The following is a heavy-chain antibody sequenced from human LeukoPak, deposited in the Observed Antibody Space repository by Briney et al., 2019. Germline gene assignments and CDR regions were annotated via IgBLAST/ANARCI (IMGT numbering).Heavy chain of an antibody. D-gene: IGHD3-10*01. Sequence: GGSLRLSCAASGFTFDDYAMHWVRQVPGKGLEWVSGISWNSGNIGYADSVKGRFTISRDSAKNCLYLQMNSLKTEDTAVYCCTNRGVDHYGSVSFSYYFDDWGQGTQVTVAS. V-gene: IGHV3-9*01. CDR1: GFTFDDYA. CDR2: ISWNSGNI. J-gene: IGHJ4*02. CDR3: TNRGVDHYGSVSFSYYFDD.